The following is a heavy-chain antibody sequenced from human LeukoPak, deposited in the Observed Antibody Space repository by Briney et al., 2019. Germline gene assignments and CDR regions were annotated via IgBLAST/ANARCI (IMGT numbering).Heavy chain of an antibody. D-gene: IGHD2-15*01. CDR1: GYTFTSYG. Sequence: ASVKVSCKASGYTFTSYGISWVRQAPGQGLEWMGWISAYNGNTNYAQKLQGRVTMTTDTSTSTAYMELRSLRSDDTAVYYCAREISGYCSGGSCYSIAFDIWGQGTMVTVSS. J-gene: IGHJ3*02. CDR3: AREISGYCSGGSCYSIAFDI. V-gene: IGHV1-18*01. CDR2: ISAYNGNT.